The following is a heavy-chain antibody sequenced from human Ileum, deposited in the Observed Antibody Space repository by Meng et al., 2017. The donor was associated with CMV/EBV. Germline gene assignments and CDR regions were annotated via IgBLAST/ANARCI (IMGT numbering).Heavy chain of an antibody. CDR1: GFNFNTYW. CDR3: ASGIRLTGS. V-gene: IGHV3-74*01. J-gene: IGHJ1*01. D-gene: IGHD1-14*01. Sequence: GESLKISCAASGFNFNTYWMHWVCQAPGKGLVWVSRIDSDGSRIDYADSVKGRFTISRDNTKNTLYLQMDSLRDEDTALYFCASGIRLTGSWGQGTLVTVSS. CDR2: IDSDGSRI.